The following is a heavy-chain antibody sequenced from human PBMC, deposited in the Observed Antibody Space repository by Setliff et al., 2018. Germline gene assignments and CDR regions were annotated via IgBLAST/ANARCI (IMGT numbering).Heavy chain of an antibody. D-gene: IGHD3-10*01. J-gene: IGHJ4*02. CDR1: GFTYKNDW. CDR3: FGAGTCSY. V-gene: IGHV3-7*01. CDR2: INPDGSEK. Sequence: GGSLRLSCGASGFTYKNDWVSWVRQAPGKGLEWLASINPDGSEKYYVDSVKGRFTISRDNARNSLSLQMNSLRTEDAAVYYCFGAGTCSYWGQGTLVTVSS.